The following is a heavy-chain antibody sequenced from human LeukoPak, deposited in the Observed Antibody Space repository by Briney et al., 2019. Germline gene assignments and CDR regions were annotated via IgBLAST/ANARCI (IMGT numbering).Heavy chain of an antibody. CDR1: GGSISSYY. CDR2: IYTSGST. J-gene: IGHJ6*03. CDR3: ARGLRDYYYYYMDV. V-gene: IGHV4-4*07. Sequence: SETLSLTCTVSGGSISSYYWSWIRQPAGKGLEWIGRIYTSGSTNYNPSLKSRVTMSVDTPKNQFSLKLSSVTAADTAVYYCARGLRDYYYYYMDVWGKGTTVTVSS.